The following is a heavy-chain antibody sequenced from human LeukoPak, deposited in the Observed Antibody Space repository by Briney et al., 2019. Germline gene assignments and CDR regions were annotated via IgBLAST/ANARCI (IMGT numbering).Heavy chain of an antibody. CDR3: ARDSGSYPHWFAP. CDR2: INPNSGDT. J-gene: IGHJ5*02. Sequence: ASVKVSCKASGYTFTGYYMHWVRQAPGQGLEWMGWINPNSGDTNYEQKFQGRVTMTRDTSISTAYMEVSRLRSDDTAVYYCARDSGSYPHWFAPWGQGTPVTVSS. D-gene: IGHD1-26*01. CDR1: GYTFTGYY. V-gene: IGHV1-2*02.